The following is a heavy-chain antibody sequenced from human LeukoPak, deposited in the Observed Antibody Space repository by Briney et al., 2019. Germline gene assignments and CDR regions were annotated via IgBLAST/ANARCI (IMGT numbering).Heavy chain of an antibody. CDR3: ARGASDILTGYSNAFQWYFDL. D-gene: IGHD3-9*01. Sequence: ASVKVSCKASGYTFTSYGISWVRQAPGQGLEWMGWISAYNGNTNYAQKLQGRVTMTTDTSTSTAYTELRSLRSDDTAVYYCARGASDILTGYSNAFQWYFDLWGRGTLVTVSS. J-gene: IGHJ2*01. V-gene: IGHV1-18*01. CDR2: ISAYNGNT. CDR1: GYTFTSYG.